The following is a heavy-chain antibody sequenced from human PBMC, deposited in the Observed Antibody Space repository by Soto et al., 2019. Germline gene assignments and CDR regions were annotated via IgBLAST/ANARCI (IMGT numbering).Heavy chain of an antibody. CDR1: GYSFTIYW. CDR3: ARQGVGAYGMDV. CDR2: IDPSDSYT. D-gene: IGHD1-26*01. J-gene: IGHJ6*02. Sequence: GESLKISCDGSGYSFTIYWISLVLQMPGKGLEWMWRIDPSDSYTNYSPSFQCHVTISADKSISTAYLQWSSLKASDTAMYYCARQGVGAYGMDVWGQGTTVTVSS. V-gene: IGHV5-10-1*01.